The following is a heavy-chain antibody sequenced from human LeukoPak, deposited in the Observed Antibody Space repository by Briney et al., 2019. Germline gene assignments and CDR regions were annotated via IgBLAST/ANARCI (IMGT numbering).Heavy chain of an antibody. D-gene: IGHD2-15*01. CDR2: ISGSGGST. CDR3: AKDRFCSGAGCSDAFHI. CDR1: GFSFSSYA. Sequence: GGSLRLSCAAAGFSFSSYAMSWVRQAPGEGLEGVSYISGSGGSTHYADSVKGRFTISRDNSKSTLYLQMNSLRAEDTAVYFCAKDRFCSGAGCSDAFHIWGQGTMVNVSS. J-gene: IGHJ3*02. V-gene: IGHV3-23*01.